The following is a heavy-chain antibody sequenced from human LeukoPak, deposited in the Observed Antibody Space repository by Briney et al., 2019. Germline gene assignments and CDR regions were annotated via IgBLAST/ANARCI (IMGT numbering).Heavy chain of an antibody. J-gene: IGHJ5*02. CDR2: ISGSGGST. D-gene: IGHD6-13*01. CDR1: GFTFTSYT. V-gene: IGHV3-23*01. CDR3: ARIYSSPNWFDP. Sequence: GGSLRLSCTTSGFTFTSYTMSWVRQAPGQGLEWVSAISGSGGSTYYADSVKGRFTISRDSSKNTVYLQMNSLRAEDTAVYYCARIYSSPNWFDPWGQGTLVSVSS.